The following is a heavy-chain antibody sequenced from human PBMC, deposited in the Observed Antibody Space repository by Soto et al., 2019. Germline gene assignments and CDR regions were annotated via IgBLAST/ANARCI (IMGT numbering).Heavy chain of an antibody. CDR1: GGSLGSYY. J-gene: IGHJ6*02. V-gene: IGHV4-59*01. CDR2: VFYTGRA. D-gene: IGHD4-4*01. Sequence: SETLSLTCTVSGGSLGSYYWSWILQPPVKGLEWIGYVFYTGRANYNASLKSRVSISLDTSNYQFSLTLGAVTAADTAVYYCARDGDGRMTTNHYYYNGMDVWGPGTTVTVSS. CDR3: ARDGDGRMTTNHYYYNGMDV.